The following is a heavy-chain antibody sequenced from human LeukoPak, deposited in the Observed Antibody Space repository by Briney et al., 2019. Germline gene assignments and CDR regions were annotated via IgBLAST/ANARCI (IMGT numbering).Heavy chain of an antibody. D-gene: IGHD7-27*01. CDR1: GFTFNGYS. V-gene: IGHV3-64*01. Sequence: GGSLRLSCAASGFTFNGYSMHWVRQAPGREPEYISAISGNGDTTYYANSVKGRFTISRDNSKNTLYLQMGSLRVDDRALYYCAWEGSPGPLDYWGQGTLVTVSS. CDR3: AWEGSPGPLDY. J-gene: IGHJ4*02. CDR2: ISGNGDTT.